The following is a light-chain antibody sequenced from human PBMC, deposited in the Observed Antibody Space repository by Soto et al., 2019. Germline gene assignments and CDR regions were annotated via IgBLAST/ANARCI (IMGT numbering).Light chain of an antibody. CDR2: EVS. V-gene: IGLV2-23*02. CDR1: SCDVGSYNL. Sequence: ALTQPASVSGSPGQSITISCTGTSCDVGSYNLVSWYQQHPGKAPKLMIYEVSKRPSGVSNRFSGSKSGNTASLTISGLQAEDEADYYCCSYAGSSTSLVVFGGGTKVTVL. J-gene: IGLJ2*01. CDR3: CSYAGSSTSLVV.